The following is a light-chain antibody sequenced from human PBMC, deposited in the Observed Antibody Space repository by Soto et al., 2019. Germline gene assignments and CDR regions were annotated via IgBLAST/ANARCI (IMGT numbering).Light chain of an antibody. CDR3: QKYSSVPV. J-gene: IGKJ3*01. V-gene: IGKV1-27*01. CDR2: AAS. Sequence: DIQMTQSPTSLSASVGDRVTITCRASQGIRNFVAWYQQKPGKAPKLLIYAASTLQSGVPSRFSGSGSGTACTLPLNSLQPEDVATYSCQKYSSVPVFGPGTKVEIK. CDR1: QGIRNF.